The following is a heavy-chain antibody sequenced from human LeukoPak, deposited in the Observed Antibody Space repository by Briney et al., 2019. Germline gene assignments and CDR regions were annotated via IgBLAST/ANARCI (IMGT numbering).Heavy chain of an antibody. CDR1: GFTFSSYS. CDR3: ARSSCYYDFYYL. J-gene: IGHJ5*02. D-gene: IGHD3-3*01. Sequence: GGSLRLSCAASGFTFSSYSMNWVRQAPGKGLEWVSSISSSSSYIYYADSVKGRFTISRDNAKNSLYLQMNSLRAEDTAVYYCARSSCYYDFYYLWGQGTLVAVPS. CDR2: ISSSSSYI. V-gene: IGHV3-21*01.